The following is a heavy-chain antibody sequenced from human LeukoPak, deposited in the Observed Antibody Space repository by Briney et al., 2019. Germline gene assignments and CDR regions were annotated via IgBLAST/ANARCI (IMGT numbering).Heavy chain of an antibody. CDR1: GFTVSNNY. CDR3: AGRRVLDASFDY. J-gene: IGHJ4*02. CDR2: IYSGDNT. Sequence: GGSLRLSCAASGFTVSNNYMSWFRQAPGKGLEWVSVIYSGDNTYYVESVKGRFTISRDNSKNTLFIQMNRLRAEDTAVYYCAGRRVLDASFDYWGQGTLVTVSS. D-gene: IGHD3-16*01. V-gene: IGHV3-66*02.